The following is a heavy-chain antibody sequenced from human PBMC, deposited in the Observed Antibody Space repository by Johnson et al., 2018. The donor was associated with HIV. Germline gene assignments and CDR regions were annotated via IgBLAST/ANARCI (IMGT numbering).Heavy chain of an antibody. CDR1: GFTFSRHA. J-gene: IGHJ3*02. D-gene: IGHD4-17*01. CDR2: ISYDGSNK. CDR3: ARDWDYAHAFDI. V-gene: IGHV3-30*04. Sequence: VQLVESGGGLVQSGGSLRLSCAASGFTFSRHAMSWVRQAPGKGLEWVAVISYDGSNKYYADSVKGRFTISRDNSKNTLYLQMNSLRAGDTAVYYCARDWDYAHAFDIWGQGTMVTVSS.